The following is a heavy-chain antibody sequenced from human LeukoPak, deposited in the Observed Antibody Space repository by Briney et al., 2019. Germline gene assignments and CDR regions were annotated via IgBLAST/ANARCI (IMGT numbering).Heavy chain of an antibody. D-gene: IGHD2-2*01. CDR2: IRGSGGST. Sequence: GGSLRLSCAASGFTFSSYAISWVRQAPGKGLERVSAIRGSGGSTYDADSVKGRFTISRANSKNTLYLQMNSLRAEDTAVYSCTKADPRSIVPAAINYWGQGTLVTVSS. J-gene: IGHJ4*02. CDR3: TKADPRSIVPAAINY. CDR1: GFTFSSYA. V-gene: IGHV3-23*01.